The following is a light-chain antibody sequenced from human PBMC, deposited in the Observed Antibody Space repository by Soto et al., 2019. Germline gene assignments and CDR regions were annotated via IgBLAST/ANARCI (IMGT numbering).Light chain of an antibody. CDR3: QQSFSTPRT. Sequence: DIQMTQSPSSLSASVGDRVTITGRASQTISSYLNWYQQRPGKAPKLLISAASSLQAGVPSRFSGSGSGTDFTLTISSLQREDFATYYCQQSFSTPRTFGGGTKVDIK. CDR1: QTISSY. J-gene: IGKJ4*01. CDR2: AAS. V-gene: IGKV1-39*01.